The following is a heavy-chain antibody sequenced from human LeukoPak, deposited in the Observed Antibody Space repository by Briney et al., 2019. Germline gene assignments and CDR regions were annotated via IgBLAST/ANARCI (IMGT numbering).Heavy chain of an antibody. CDR2: ISWNSGSI. Sequence: PGRSLRLSCAASGFTFDDYAMHWVRQAPGKGLEWVSGISWNSGSIGYADSVKGRFTISRDDAKNSLYLQMNSLRAEDTALYYCAKGVYFATGGQGTLVTISS. D-gene: IGHD3-9*01. V-gene: IGHV3-9*01. CDR1: GFTFDDYA. CDR3: AKGVYFAT. J-gene: IGHJ4*02.